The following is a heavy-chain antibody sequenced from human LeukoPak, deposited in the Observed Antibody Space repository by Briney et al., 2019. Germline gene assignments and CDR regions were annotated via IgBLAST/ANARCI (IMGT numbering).Heavy chain of an antibody. D-gene: IGHD3-9*01. Sequence: SETLSLTCAVYGGSNTGYYWSWIRQTPGRGLEWVGEIHYTGATSYNPSLKSRATISTDTSKNQFSLRLSSVTAADRAVYYCARGNILTGYCFDFWGQGALVTVSS. CDR1: GGSNTGYY. CDR3: ARGNILTGYCFDF. CDR2: IHYTGAT. J-gene: IGHJ4*02. V-gene: IGHV4-34*01.